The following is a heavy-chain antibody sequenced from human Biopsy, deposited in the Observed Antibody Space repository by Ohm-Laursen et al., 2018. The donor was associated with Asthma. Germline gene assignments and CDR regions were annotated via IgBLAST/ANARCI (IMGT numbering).Heavy chain of an antibody. D-gene: IGHD3-10*01. Sequence: SLRLSCAASGFTFSSSAMSWVRQAPGKGLERVSAITGSGGTTYYAGSVRGRFTISRDNSKSTLFLQMDSLSAEDTAVYYCARGLDYSGRSGFDYWGQGTLVTVSS. CDR1: GFTFSSSA. CDR2: ITGSGGTT. J-gene: IGHJ4*02. V-gene: IGHV3-23*01. CDR3: ARGLDYSGRSGFDY.